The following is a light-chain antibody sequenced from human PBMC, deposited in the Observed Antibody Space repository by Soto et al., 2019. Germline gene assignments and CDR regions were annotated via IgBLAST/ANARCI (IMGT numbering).Light chain of an antibody. Sequence: EIVLTQSPGTLSLSPGERATLPCRASQSVSSSYLAWYQQKPGQAPRLLIYGASSRATGIPDRFSGSGSGTDFTLTISRLEPEDFAVYYCQQYNNWPPSITFGQGTRLEIK. CDR3: QQYNNWPPSIT. CDR1: QSVSSSY. J-gene: IGKJ5*01. V-gene: IGKV3-20*01. CDR2: GAS.